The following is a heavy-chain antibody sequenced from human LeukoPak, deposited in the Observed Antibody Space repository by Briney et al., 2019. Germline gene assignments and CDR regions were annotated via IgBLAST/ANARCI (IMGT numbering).Heavy chain of an antibody. CDR2: IIPIFGTA. CDR1: GGTFSSYA. CDR3: ASSIRYFDWLAKDYAFDI. D-gene: IGHD3-9*01. Sequence: ASVKVSCKASGGTFSSYAISWVRQAPGQGLEWMGGIIPIFGTANYAQKFQGRVTITADKSTSTAYMELSSLRSEDTAVYYCASSIRYFDWLAKDYAFDIWGQGTMVTVSS. V-gene: IGHV1-69*06. J-gene: IGHJ3*02.